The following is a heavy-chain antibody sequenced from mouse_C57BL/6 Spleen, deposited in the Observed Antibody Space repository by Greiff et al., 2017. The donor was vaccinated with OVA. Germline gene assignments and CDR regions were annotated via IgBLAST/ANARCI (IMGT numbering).Heavy chain of an antibody. CDR3: AREGSYYFDY. V-gene: IGHV5-17*01. Sequence: VQLKESGGGLVKPGGSLKLSCAASGFTFSDYGMHWVRQAPEKGLEWVAYISSGSSTIYYADTVKGRFTISSDNAKNTLFLQMTSLRSEDTAMYYCAREGSYYFDYWGQCTTLTVAS. CDR2: ISSGSSTI. CDR1: GFTFSDYG. J-gene: IGHJ2*01.